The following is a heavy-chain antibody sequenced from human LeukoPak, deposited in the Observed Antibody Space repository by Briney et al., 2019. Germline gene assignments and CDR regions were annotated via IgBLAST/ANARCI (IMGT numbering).Heavy chain of an antibody. CDR2: ISYDGSNK. CDR3: AKDRYGGNSYFDY. V-gene: IGHV3-30*18. J-gene: IGHJ4*01. Sequence: GGSLRLSCAASGFTFSSYGMHWVRQAPGKGLEWVAVISYDGSNKYYADSVKGRFTISRDNSKNTLYLQMNSLRAEDTAVYYCAKDRYGGNSYFDYWDQGTLVTVSS. D-gene: IGHD4-23*01. CDR1: GFTFSSYG.